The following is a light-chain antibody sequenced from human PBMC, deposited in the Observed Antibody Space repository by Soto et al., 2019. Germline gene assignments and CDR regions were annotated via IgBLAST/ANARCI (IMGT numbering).Light chain of an antibody. CDR3: QSYDISLSASSPSWV. V-gene: IGLV2-14*01. CDR1: SGDVGGYNY. J-gene: IGLJ3*02. Sequence: QSVLTQPASVSGSPGQSITISCTETSGDVGGYNYVSWYQQHPGKAPKLMIYEVSNRPSGVPDRFSGSKSGTSASLAITGLQAEDEADYYCQSYDISLSASSPSWVFGGGTKLTVL. CDR2: EVS.